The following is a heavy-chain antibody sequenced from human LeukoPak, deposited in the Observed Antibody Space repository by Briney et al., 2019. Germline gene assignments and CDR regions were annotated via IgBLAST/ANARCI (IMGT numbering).Heavy chain of an antibody. CDR2: INPSGGST. J-gene: IGHJ4*02. CDR1: GYTFTSYY. D-gene: IGHD2-15*01. CDR3: ARAPLGYCSGGSCYLLPESVDY. V-gene: IGHV1-46*01. Sequence: ASVKVPCKASGYTFTSYYMHWVRQAPGQGLEWMGIINPSGGSTSYAQKFQGRVTMTRDTSTSTVYMELSSLRSEDTAVYYCARAPLGYCSGGSCYLLPESVDYWGQGTLVTVSS.